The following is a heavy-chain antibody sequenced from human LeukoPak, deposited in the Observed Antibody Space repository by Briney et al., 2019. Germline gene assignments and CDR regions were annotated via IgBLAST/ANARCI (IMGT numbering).Heavy chain of an antibody. J-gene: IGHJ5*02. V-gene: IGHV3-21*01. Sequence: PGGSLRLSCAASGFTFSSYSMNWVRQAPGKGLEWVSSISSSSSYIYYADSVKGRFTISRDNAKNSLYLQMNSLRAEDTAVYYCARLERRSGWFDPWGQGTLVTVSS. CDR3: ARLERRSGWFDP. CDR2: ISSSSSYI. CDR1: GFTFSSYS. D-gene: IGHD1-1*01.